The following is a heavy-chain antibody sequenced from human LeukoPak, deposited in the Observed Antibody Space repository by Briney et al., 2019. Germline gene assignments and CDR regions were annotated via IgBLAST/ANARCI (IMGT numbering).Heavy chain of an antibody. V-gene: IGHV3-30-3*01. D-gene: IGHD5-24*01. CDR3: ARSSGDGSPDY. J-gene: IGHJ4*02. Sequence: GGSLRLSCAASGFTFSSYAMHWVRQAPGKGLEWVAVISYDGSNKYYADSVKGRFTISRDNSKNTPYLQMNSLRAEDTAVYYCARSSGDGSPDYWGQGTLVTVSS. CDR1: GFTFSSYA. CDR2: ISYDGSNK.